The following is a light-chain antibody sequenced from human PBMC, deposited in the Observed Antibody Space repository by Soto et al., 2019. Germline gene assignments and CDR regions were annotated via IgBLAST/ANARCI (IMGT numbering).Light chain of an antibody. Sequence: DIQMTQSPSSLSASVGDRVTITCRASQSISSSLNWYQQKTGKAPKLLIYAASSLQSGVPLRFSGSGSGTYFTLTISSLQPEDFATYYCHQSYSTLWTFGQGTKVDIK. J-gene: IGKJ1*01. CDR3: HQSYSTLWT. V-gene: IGKV1-39*01. CDR2: AAS. CDR1: QSISSS.